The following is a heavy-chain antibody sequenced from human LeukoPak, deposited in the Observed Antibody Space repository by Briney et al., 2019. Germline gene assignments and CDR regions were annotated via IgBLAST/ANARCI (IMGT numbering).Heavy chain of an antibody. CDR2: IWYDGSNK. J-gene: IGHJ5*02. V-gene: IGHV3-33*01. Sequence: GRSLRLSCAASGFTFSSYGMHWVRQAPGKGLEWVAVIWYDGSNKYYADSVKGRFTISRDNSKNTLYLQMNSLRAEDTAVYYCARDYIRVLEWTFHNWFDPWGQGTLVTVSS. CDR3: ARDYIRVLEWTFHNWFDP. D-gene: IGHD3-3*01. CDR1: GFTFSSYG.